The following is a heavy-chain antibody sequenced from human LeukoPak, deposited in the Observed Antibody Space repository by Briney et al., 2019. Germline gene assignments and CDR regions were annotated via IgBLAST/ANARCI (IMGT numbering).Heavy chain of an antibody. CDR3: ARGGGVYDYVWGSYRYSSTGAYYMDV. J-gene: IGHJ6*03. CDR2: IYYSGST. V-gene: IGHV4-59*01. CDR1: GGSISSYY. Sequence: SETLSLTCTVSGGSISSYYWSWIRQPPGKGLEWIGYIYYSGSTNYNPSLKSRVTISVDTSKNQFSLKLSSVTAADTAVYYCARGGGVYDYVWGSYRYSSTGAYYMDVWGKGTTVTVSS. D-gene: IGHD3-16*02.